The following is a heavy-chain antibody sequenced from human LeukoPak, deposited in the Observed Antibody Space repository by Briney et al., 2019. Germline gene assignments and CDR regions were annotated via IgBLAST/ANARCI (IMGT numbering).Heavy chain of an antibody. Sequence: SETLSLTCTVSDGSISSYYWSWIRQPPGKGLEWIGYIYYSGSTNYNPSLKSLVTISVDTSKNQFSLKLSSVTAADTAVYYCARHSSGSVVAFDYWGQGTLVTVFS. CDR3: ARHSSGSVVAFDY. J-gene: IGHJ4*02. CDR1: DGSISSYY. CDR2: IYYSGST. V-gene: IGHV4-59*08. D-gene: IGHD6-19*01.